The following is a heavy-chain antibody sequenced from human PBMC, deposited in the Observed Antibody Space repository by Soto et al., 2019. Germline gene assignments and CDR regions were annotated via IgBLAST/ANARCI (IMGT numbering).Heavy chain of an antibody. V-gene: IGHV1-3*01. J-gene: IGHJ6*02. CDR1: GYTFTSYA. CDR2: INAGNGNT. Sequence: ASVKVSCKASGYTFTSYAMHWVRQAPGQRLEWMGWINAGNGNTKYSQKFQGRVTITRDTSASTAYMELSSLRSEDTAVYYCARVWYSSGWVSNYYFYGMDVCGQRTTVTVSS. CDR3: ARVWYSSGWVSNYYFYGMDV. D-gene: IGHD6-19*01.